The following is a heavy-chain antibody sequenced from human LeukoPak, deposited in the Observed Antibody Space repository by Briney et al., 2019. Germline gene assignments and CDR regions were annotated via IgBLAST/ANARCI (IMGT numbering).Heavy chain of an antibody. CDR2: IDYTGST. Sequence: PSETLSLLCTLSGGSISSYLWSWIRQPPGKGLECIGYIDYTGSTNYNPSLKNRVTISLDTSKNQFSLKLSSVTAADTAVYYCARAGDHSCIILDLWGQGTLVTVSS. J-gene: IGHJ4*02. D-gene: IGHD7-27*01. CDR1: GGSISSYL. V-gene: IGHV4-59*01. CDR3: ARAGDHSCIILDL.